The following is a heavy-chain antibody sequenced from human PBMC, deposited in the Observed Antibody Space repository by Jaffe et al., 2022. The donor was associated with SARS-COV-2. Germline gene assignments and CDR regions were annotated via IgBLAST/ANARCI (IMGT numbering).Heavy chain of an antibody. D-gene: IGHD2-2*01. CDR3: ARDTFYCSSTSCYYYGMDV. J-gene: IGHJ6*02. Sequence: QVQLVQSGAEVKKPGSSVKVSCKASGGTFSSYAISWVRQAPGQGLEWMGGIIPIFGTANYAQKFQGRVTITADESTSTAYMELSSLRSEDTAVYYCARDTFYCSSTSCYYYGMDVWGQGTTVTVSS. CDR1: GGTFSSYA. V-gene: IGHV1-69*01. CDR2: IIPIFGTA.